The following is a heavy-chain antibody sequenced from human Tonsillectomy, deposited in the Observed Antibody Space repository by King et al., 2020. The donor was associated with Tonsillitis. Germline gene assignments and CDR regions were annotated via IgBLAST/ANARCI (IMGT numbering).Heavy chain of an antibody. D-gene: IGHD5-18*01. V-gene: IGHV3-30*01. CDR1: GFTFSNYA. CDR3: ARDAAYVDTALLPDI. Sequence: VQLVESGGGVVQPGRSLSLSCGASGFTFSNYAMHWVRQAPGKGLAWVALISTDGGDRDYADSVKGRFTISRDNSKNTLYLQMNRLRGDDTALYYCARDAAYVDTALLPDIWGQGTRVTVSS. J-gene: IGHJ3*02. CDR2: ISTDGGDR.